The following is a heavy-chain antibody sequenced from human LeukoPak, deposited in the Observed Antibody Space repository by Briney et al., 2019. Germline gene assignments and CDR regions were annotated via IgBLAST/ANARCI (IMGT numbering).Heavy chain of an antibody. D-gene: IGHD3-10*02. CDR3: AELGITMIGVV. CDR2: ISSSGSTI. V-gene: IGHV3-48*04. Sequence: GGSLRLSCAASGFTFSSYWMHWVRQAPGKGLEWVSYISSSGSTIYYADSVKGRFTISRDNAKNSLYLQMNSLRAEDTAVYYCAELGITMIGVVWGKGTTVTISS. J-gene: IGHJ6*04. CDR1: GFTFSSYW.